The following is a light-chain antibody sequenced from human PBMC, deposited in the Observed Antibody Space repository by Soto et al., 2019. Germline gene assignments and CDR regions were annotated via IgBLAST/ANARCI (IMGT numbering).Light chain of an antibody. CDR3: QQRSNWRDS. V-gene: IGKV3-11*01. CDR1: QSVSSY. CDR2: DAS. Sequence: EIVLTQSPATLSLSPGERATLSCRASQSVSSYLAWYQQKPGQAPRLLIYDASNRATGIPARFSGSGSGTDFTTTISSLEPEDFAVYYCQQRSNWRDSFGGGTKVEIK. J-gene: IGKJ4*01.